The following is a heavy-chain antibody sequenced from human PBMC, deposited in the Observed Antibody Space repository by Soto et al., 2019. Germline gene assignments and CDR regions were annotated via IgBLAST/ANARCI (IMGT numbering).Heavy chain of an antibody. CDR1: GFIFSNYA. V-gene: IGHV3-23*01. CDR3: AKDFLQDLGQDYDYGMDV. D-gene: IGHD1-26*01. CDR2: ISGSGVNT. Sequence: EVQVLESGGGLVQRGGSLRLSFAASGFIFSNYAMSWVRQAPGKGPEWVSSISGSGVNTFYAASVKGPFTISRDNSNNLRYLPMSSLRAEDNSLYYCAKDFLQDLGQDYDYGMDVWGQGATVTLSS. J-gene: IGHJ6*02.